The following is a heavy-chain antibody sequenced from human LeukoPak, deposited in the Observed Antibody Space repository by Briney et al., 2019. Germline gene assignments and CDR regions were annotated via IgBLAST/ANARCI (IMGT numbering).Heavy chain of an antibody. CDR1: GFTFSSYG. D-gene: IGHD6-19*01. Sequence: GGSLRLSCAASGFTFSSYGMHWVRQAPGKGLEWVAVISYDGSNKYYADSVKGRFTISRDNSKNTLYLQMNSLRAEDTAVYYCAREAVSSGWFPTPTDAFDIWGQGTMVTVSS. J-gene: IGHJ3*02. CDR3: AREAVSSGWFPTPTDAFDI. V-gene: IGHV3-30*03. CDR2: ISYDGSNK.